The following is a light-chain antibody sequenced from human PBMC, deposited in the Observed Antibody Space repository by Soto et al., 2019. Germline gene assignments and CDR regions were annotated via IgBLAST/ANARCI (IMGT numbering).Light chain of an antibody. J-gene: IGLJ3*02. CDR1: SSNIGAGYD. V-gene: IGLV1-40*01. CDR3: QSYDSSLSGSV. CDR2: GNS. Sequence: QSVLTQPPSVFGAPGQRVTISCTGGSSNIGAGYDVHWYQQLPGTAPKLLIYGNSNRPSGVPDRFSGSKSGTSASLAITGLQAEDEADYYCQSYDSSLSGSVFGGGTKVTVL.